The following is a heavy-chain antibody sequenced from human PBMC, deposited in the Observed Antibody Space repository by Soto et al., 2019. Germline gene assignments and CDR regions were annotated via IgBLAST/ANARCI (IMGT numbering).Heavy chain of an antibody. CDR3: ANSRPGYSTSWPHEY. CDR2: ISYDGSIR. D-gene: IGHD6-13*01. CDR1: GLTFSSYG. V-gene: IGHV3-30*18. Sequence: QVQLVESGGGVVQPGRSLRLSCAASGLTFSSYGMHWVRQAPGKGLEWVAVISYDGSIRYYADSVKGRFTISRENSKNTLYLQMNSMRSEDTAVYYCANSRPGYSTSWPHEYWGQGTLVTVSS. J-gene: IGHJ4*02.